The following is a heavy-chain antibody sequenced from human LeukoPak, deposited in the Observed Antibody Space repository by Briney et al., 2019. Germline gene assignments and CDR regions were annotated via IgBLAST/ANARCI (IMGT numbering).Heavy chain of an antibody. CDR1: GGSISSYY. Sequence: SETLSLTCTVSGGSISSYYWSWIRQPPGKGLEWIGYIYYSGSTNYNPSLKSRVTISVDTSKNQFSLKLSSVTAADTAVYYCARAYCSGGSCYDWFDPWGQGTLVTVSS. D-gene: IGHD2-15*01. J-gene: IGHJ5*02. V-gene: IGHV4-59*12. CDR2: IYYSGST. CDR3: ARAYCSGGSCYDWFDP.